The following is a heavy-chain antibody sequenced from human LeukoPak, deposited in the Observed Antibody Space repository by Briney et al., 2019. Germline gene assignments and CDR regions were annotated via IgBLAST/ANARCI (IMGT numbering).Heavy chain of an antibody. V-gene: IGHV1-18*01. CDR1: GYTFTSYG. Sequence: ASVKVSCKASGYTFTSYGISWVRQAPGQGLEWMGWISAYNGNTNYAQKLQGRVTMTTDTSTSTAYLELRSLGSDDTAVYYCARDPLWFGELLLDYWGQGTLVTVSS. CDR3: ARDPLWFGELLLDY. D-gene: IGHD3-10*01. J-gene: IGHJ4*02. CDR2: ISAYNGNT.